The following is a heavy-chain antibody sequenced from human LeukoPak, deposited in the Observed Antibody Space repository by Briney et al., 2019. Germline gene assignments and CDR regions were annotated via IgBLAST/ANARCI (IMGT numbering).Heavy chain of an antibody. Sequence: SETLSLTCTVSGGPISSYYWSWIRQPPGKGLEWIGYIYDSGSTNYNPSLKSRVTIPVDTPKNQFSLKLSSVTAADTAVHYCACLTTADAFDIWGQGTMVTVSS. CDR3: ACLTTADAFDI. V-gene: IGHV4-59*01. CDR1: GGPISSYY. CDR2: IYDSGST. J-gene: IGHJ3*02. D-gene: IGHD3-22*01.